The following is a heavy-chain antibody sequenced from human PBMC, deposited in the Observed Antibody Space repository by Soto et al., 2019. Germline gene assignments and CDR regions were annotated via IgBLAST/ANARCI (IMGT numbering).Heavy chain of an antibody. D-gene: IGHD3-16*02. CDR1: GYTFTSYG. CDR3: ARKRYYDYIWGSYRYTRDRYYFDY. CDR2: ISAYNGNT. V-gene: IGHV1-18*01. Sequence: ASVKVSCKASGYTFTSYGISWVRQAPGQGLEWMGWISAYNGNTNYAQKLQGRVTMTTDTSTSTAYMELRSLRSDDTAVYYCARKRYYDYIWGSYRYTRDRYYFDYWGQGTLVTVSS. J-gene: IGHJ4*02.